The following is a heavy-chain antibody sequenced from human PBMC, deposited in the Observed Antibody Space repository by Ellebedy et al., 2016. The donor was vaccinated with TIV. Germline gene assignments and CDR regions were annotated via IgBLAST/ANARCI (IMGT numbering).Heavy chain of an antibody. D-gene: IGHD4-23*01. CDR3: ARDPVGVGPAFDV. J-gene: IGHJ3*01. CDR2: ITESGGNT. V-gene: IGHV3-23*01. Sequence: PGGSLRLSCAASGLTFSSHAMSWVRQAPGKGLEWVSSITESGGNTYYADSVKGRFTISRNNSKDTLFLQMNSRRDEETAIYFCARDPVGVGPAFDVWGQGTMVTVSS. CDR1: GLTFSSHA.